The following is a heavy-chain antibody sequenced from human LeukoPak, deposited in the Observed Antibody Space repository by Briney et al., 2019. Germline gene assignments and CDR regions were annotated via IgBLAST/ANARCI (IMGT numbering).Heavy chain of an antibody. D-gene: IGHD5-12*01. J-gene: IGHJ4*02. Sequence: ASVKVSCKASGYTFTSYGISWVRQAPGQGLEWMGWISAYNGNTNYAQKLQGRVTMTTDTSTSTAYMELRSLRSDDTAVYYCARSWYGGYVSGYFDYWGQGTLVTVSS. CDR3: ARSWYGGYVSGYFDY. CDR2: ISAYNGNT. V-gene: IGHV1-18*01. CDR1: GYTFTSYG.